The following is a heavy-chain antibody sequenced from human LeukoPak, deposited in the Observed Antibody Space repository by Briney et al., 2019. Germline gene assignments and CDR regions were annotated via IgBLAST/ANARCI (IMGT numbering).Heavy chain of an antibody. CDR3: ARHPGGLYFDY. V-gene: IGHV4-39*01. J-gene: IGHJ4*02. CDR1: GGSLSSSSYY. CDR2: IYYSGST. Sequence: TSETLSLTCTVSGGSLSSSSYYWGWIRQPPGKGLEWIGSIYYSGSTYYNPSLKSRVTISVDTSKNQFSLKLSSVTAADTAVYYCARHPGGLYFDYWGQGTLVTVSS. D-gene: IGHD2-2*02.